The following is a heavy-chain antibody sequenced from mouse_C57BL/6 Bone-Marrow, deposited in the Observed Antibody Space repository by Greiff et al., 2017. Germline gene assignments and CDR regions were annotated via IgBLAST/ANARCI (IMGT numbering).Heavy chain of an antibody. CDR2: ISDGGSYT. V-gene: IGHV5-4*01. CDR1: GFTFSSYA. CDR3: ARDCSNYWYCDV. J-gene: IGHJ1*03. Sequence: EVKLMESGGGLVKPGGSLKLSCAASGFTFSSYAMSWVRQTPEKRLEWVATISDGGSYTYYPDNVKGRFTISRDNAKNHLYLQMSHLKSEDTAMYYCARDCSNYWYCDVWGTGTTVTVSS. D-gene: IGHD1-1*01.